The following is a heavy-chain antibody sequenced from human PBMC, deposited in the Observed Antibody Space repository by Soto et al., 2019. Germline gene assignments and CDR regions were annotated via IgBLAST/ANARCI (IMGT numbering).Heavy chain of an antibody. CDR3: ARDMSGGSSWYEFDS. CDR2: VYYTGMT. J-gene: IGHJ4*02. Sequence: TLSLTCTVSGDSIKSSYWSWVRQPPGRGLEWIGYVYYTGMTNSNPSLKSRVTISADTSKNLFSLKVVSVTPADTAVYFCARDMSGGSSWYEFDSWGPGTLVTVSS. CDR1: GDSIKSSY. V-gene: IGHV4-59*01. D-gene: IGHD6-13*01.